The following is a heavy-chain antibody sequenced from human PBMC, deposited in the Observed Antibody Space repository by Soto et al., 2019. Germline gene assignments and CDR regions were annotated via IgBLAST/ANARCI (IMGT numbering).Heavy chain of an antibody. Sequence: QVQLVQSGAEVKKPGSSVKVSCKASGGTFSSYAISWVRQAPGQGLEWMGGIIPIFGTANYAQKFQGRVTITADESTSTAYMELSSLRAEDTAVYYAPSHSGYNWNVACSDWFDPWGQGTLVTVSS. V-gene: IGHV1-69*12. CDR1: GGTFSSYA. D-gene: IGHD1-20*01. CDR3: PSHSGYNWNVACSDWFDP. J-gene: IGHJ5*02. CDR2: IIPIFGTA.